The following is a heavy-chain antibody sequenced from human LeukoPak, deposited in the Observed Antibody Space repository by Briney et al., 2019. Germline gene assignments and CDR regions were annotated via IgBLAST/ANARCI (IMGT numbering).Heavy chain of an antibody. V-gene: IGHV3-30*02. J-gene: IGHJ4*02. Sequence: GGSLRLSCAASGFTFSSYGMHWVRQAPGKGLEWVAFIRYDGGNKYYADSVKGRFTISRDNSKNTLYLQMNSLRAEDTAVYYCAKDQYYYDSSGYSDCWGQGTLVTVSS. CDR1: GFTFSSYG. CDR2: IRYDGGNK. D-gene: IGHD3-22*01. CDR3: AKDQYYYDSSGYSDC.